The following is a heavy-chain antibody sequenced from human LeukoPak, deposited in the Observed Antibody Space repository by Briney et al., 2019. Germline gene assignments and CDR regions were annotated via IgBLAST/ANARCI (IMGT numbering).Heavy chain of an antibody. Sequence: VASMKVSCKASGYTFSDDYMHWVRQAPGQGLEWLGWINPSTGVTNYAQKFQGRVSMTRDTSISTAYMELSRLRSDDTAVYYCARGQSCSSTSGHFTTYYYMDGWGKGTTVTVSS. J-gene: IGHJ6*03. V-gene: IGHV1-2*02. CDR3: ARGQSCSSTSGHFTTYYYMDG. CDR2: INPSTGVT. CDR1: GYTFSDDY. D-gene: IGHD2-2*01.